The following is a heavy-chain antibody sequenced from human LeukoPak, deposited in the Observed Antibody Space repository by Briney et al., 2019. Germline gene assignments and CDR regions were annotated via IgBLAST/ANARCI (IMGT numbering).Heavy chain of an antibody. CDR2: ISYDGSNK. D-gene: IGHD5-12*01. Sequence: GGSLRLSCAASGFTFSNYAMHWVRQAPGKGLEWVAVISYDGSNKFYADFVKGRFTISRDNSKNTLHLQMNSLRAEDTAVYYCARSLATSYYYMDVWGKGTTVTVSS. CDR1: GFTFSNYA. V-gene: IGHV3-30-3*01. J-gene: IGHJ6*03. CDR3: ARSLATSYYYMDV.